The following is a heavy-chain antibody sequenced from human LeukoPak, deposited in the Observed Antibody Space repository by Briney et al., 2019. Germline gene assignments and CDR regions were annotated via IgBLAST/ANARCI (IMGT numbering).Heavy chain of an antibody. J-gene: IGHJ3*02. Sequence: GGSLRLSCAASGSTFSDYYMSWLRQAPGKGLEWVSYISSSGSTIYYADSVKGRFTISRDNAKNSLYLQMNSLRAEDTAVYYCARRGCGGDCYSGGAFDIWGQGTMVTVSS. CDR3: ARRGCGGDCYSGGAFDI. CDR1: GSTFSDYY. CDR2: ISSSGSTI. D-gene: IGHD2-21*01. V-gene: IGHV3-11*04.